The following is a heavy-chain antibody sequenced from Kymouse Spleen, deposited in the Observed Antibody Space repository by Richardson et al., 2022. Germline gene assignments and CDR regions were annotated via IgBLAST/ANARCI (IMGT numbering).Heavy chain of an antibody. CDR1: GGSISSSNW. Sequence: QVQLQESGPGLVKPSGTLSLTCAVSGGSISSSNWWSWVRQPPGKGLEWIGEIYHSGSTNYNPSLKSRVTISVDKSKNQFSLKLSSVTAADTAVYYCARDGYYYGSGSYYNSHYYYYYGMDVWGQGTTVTVSS. J-gene: IGHJ6*02. CDR3: ARDGYYYGSGSYYNSHYYYYYGMDV. D-gene: IGHD3-10*01. CDR2: IYHSGST. V-gene: IGHV4-4*02.